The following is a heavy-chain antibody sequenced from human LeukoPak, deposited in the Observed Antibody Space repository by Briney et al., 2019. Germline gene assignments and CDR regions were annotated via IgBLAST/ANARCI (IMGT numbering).Heavy chain of an antibody. CDR1: GDSVSSNSAA. D-gene: IGHD3-22*01. V-gene: IGHV6-1*01. CDR3: ARNPDYYDSSGLFDY. J-gene: IGHJ4*02. Sequence: SQTLSLTCAISGDSVSSNSAAWNWIRQSPSRGLEWLGRTYYRSKWYNDYAVSVKSRITINPDTSKTQFSLQLNSLTPEDTAVYYCARNPDYYDSSGLFDYWGQGTLVTVSS. CDR2: TYYRSKWYN.